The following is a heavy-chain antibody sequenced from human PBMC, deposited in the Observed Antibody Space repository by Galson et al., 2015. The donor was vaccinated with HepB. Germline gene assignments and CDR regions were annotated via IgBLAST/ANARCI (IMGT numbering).Heavy chain of an antibody. J-gene: IGHJ4*02. CDR2: ISYDGSDK. CDR1: GFTFSSYA. V-gene: IGHV3-30*04. CDR3: ARDPSGPQSDYFDY. Sequence: SLRLSCAASGFTFSSYAMHWVRQAPGKGLEWVAVISYDGSDKYYADFVKGRFTISRDNSRNTYLQMNSLRVEDTAVYYCARDPSGPQSDYFDYWGQGTLVTVSS. D-gene: IGHD5-24*01.